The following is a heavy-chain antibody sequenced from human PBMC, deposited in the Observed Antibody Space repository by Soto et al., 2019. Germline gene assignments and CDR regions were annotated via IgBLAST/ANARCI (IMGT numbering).Heavy chain of an antibody. D-gene: IGHD6-25*01. V-gene: IGHV3-23*01. CDR3: AKFFVEPGGSSGWHWSFHF. J-gene: IGHJ4*02. CDR2: ISGTGGTT. CDR1: GFTFSSYA. Sequence: EVQLLESGGGLVQPGGSLRLSCAASGFTFSSYAMSWVRQAPGKRLEWVSAISGTGGTTYYADSVKGRFTISRDNSRNTLHLQMNSLRAEDTAIYYCAKFFVEPGGSSGWHWSFHFWGQGTLVTVSS.